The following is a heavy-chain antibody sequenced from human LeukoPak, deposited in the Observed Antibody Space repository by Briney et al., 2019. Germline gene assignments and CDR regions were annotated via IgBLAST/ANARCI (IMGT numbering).Heavy chain of an antibody. CDR2: ISGSGGST. Sequence: GGSLRLSCAASGFTFSSYAMSWVRQAPGKGLEWVSAISGSGGSTYYADSVKGRFTISRDNSKNTLYLQMNSLRAEDTAVYYCAKDRDTYYYDSSGYYEDPGIGFDYWGQGTLVTVSS. D-gene: IGHD3-22*01. V-gene: IGHV3-23*01. CDR1: GFTFSSYA. J-gene: IGHJ4*02. CDR3: AKDRDTYYYDSSGYYEDPGIGFDY.